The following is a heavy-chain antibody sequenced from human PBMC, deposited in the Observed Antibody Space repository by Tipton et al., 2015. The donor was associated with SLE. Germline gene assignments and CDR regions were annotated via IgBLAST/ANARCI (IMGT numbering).Heavy chain of an antibody. CDR3: ARSPDFGVPGAFDI. Sequence: PGLVKPSGTLSLICAVSGGSISSSNWWSWVRQPPGKGLEWIGEIYHSGSTNSNPSLKSRVTISVDKSKNQSSLKLSSVTAADTAVYYCARSPDFGVPGAFDIWGQGTMVTVSS. J-gene: IGHJ3*02. D-gene: IGHD3-3*01. V-gene: IGHV4-4*02. CDR2: IYHSGST. CDR1: GGSISSSNW.